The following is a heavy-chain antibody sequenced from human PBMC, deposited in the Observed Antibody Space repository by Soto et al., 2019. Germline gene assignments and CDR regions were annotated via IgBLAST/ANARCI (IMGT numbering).Heavy chain of an antibody. CDR2: ISGSGGST. D-gene: IGHD3-22*01. V-gene: IGHV3-23*01. CDR3: AKGEYYDSSGPPLFQH. J-gene: IGHJ1*01. Sequence: PGGSLRLSCAASGFTFSSYAMSWVRQAPGKGLEWVSAISGSGGSTYYADSVKGRFTISRENSKNTLYLQMNSLRAEDTAVYYCAKGEYYDSSGPPLFQHWGQGTLVTSPQ. CDR1: GFTFSSYA.